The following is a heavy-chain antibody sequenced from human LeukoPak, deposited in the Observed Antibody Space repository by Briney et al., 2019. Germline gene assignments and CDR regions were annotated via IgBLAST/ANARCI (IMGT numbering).Heavy chain of an antibody. CDR3: ARDPNGDYIGAFDM. Sequence: GGSLRLSCTASGFTFSAYAVMWVRQAPGKGPEWVSAIRGGGGSAFYADSVKGRFTISRDNSKYTLFLQMNSLRAEDTAVYYCARDPNGDYIGAFDMWGPGTMVTVSS. CDR1: GFTFSAYA. CDR2: IRGGGGSA. D-gene: IGHD4-17*01. J-gene: IGHJ3*02. V-gene: IGHV3-23*01.